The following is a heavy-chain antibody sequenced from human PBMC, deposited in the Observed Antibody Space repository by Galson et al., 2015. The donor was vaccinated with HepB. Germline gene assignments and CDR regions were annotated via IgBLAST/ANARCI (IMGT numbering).Heavy chain of an antibody. V-gene: IGHV4-4*07. CDR3: ASVTPPGSPLDY. Sequence: SETLSLTCTVSGGSISSYYWSWIRQPAGKGLEWIGRIYTSGSTNYNPSLKSRVTMSVDTSKNRFSPKLSSVTAADTAVYYCASVTPPGSPLDYWGQGTLVTVSS. CDR2: IYTSGST. D-gene: IGHD4-23*01. CDR1: GGSISSYY. J-gene: IGHJ4*02.